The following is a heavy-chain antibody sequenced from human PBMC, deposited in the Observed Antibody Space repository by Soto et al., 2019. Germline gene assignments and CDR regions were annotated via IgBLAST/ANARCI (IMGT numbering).Heavy chain of an antibody. V-gene: IGHV4-31*01. CDR2: IYYSGST. CDR3: ARSEQNWFDP. J-gene: IGHJ5*02. Sequence: QVQLQESGPGLVKPSQTLSLTCTVSGGSISSGGYYWSWIRQHPGKGLEWIGYIYYSGSTYYNPSLKXXVXIXGDTSKNQFSLKLSSVTAADTAVYYCARSEQNWFDPWGQGTLVTVSS. CDR1: GGSISSGGYY.